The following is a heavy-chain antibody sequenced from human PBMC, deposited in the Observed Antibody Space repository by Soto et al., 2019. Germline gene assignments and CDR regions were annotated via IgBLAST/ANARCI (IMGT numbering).Heavy chain of an antibody. Sequence: QLVASGGGLVQPGGSLRLSCAASGLTVSNNYVRWVRQAPGKGLEWVSLIFSNGDTRYADSVKGRFTISRDSSSNTLYLQMNNLRVEDTAVYYCPRDGTYNWVGGQGIHVTVSS. CDR3: PRDGTYNWV. CDR2: IFSNGDT. J-gene: IGHJ4*02. V-gene: IGHV3-66*01. CDR1: GLTVSNNY. D-gene: IGHD1-1*01.